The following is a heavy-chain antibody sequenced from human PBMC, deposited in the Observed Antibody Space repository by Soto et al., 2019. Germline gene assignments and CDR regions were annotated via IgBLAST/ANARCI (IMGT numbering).Heavy chain of an antibody. CDR1: GGSISSYY. V-gene: IGHV4-59*01. Sequence: SETLSLTCTVSGGSISSYYWSWIRQPPGKGLEWIGYIYYSGSTNYNPSLKSRVTISVGTSKNQFSLKMSSVTAADTAVYYCARDPAVAGTDDAFDIWGQGTMVTVSS. D-gene: IGHD6-19*01. J-gene: IGHJ3*02. CDR2: IYYSGST. CDR3: ARDPAVAGTDDAFDI.